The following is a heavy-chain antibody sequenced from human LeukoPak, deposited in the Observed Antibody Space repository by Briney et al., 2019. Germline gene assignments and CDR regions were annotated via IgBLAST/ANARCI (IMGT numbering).Heavy chain of an antibody. D-gene: IGHD1-26*01. CDR2: IYYSGST. J-gene: IGHJ3*02. CDR3: ARHKQSGTYYDAFDI. Sequence: SETLSLTCTVSGCSIGSTTYYWGWIRQPPGKELECIGSIYYSGSTYYNPSLKSRVTISLDTSKNQFSLKLSSVTAADTAVYYCARHKQSGTYYDAFDIWGQGTMVTVSS. V-gene: IGHV4-39*01. CDR1: GCSIGSTTYY.